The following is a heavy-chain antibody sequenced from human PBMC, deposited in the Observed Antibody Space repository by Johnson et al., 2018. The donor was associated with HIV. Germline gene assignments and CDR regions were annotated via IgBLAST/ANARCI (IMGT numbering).Heavy chain of an antibody. CDR2: IYSGGST. V-gene: IGHV3-66*01. Sequence: VQLVESGGGVVQPGRSLRLSCAASGFTVSSNYMSWVRQAPGKGLEWVSVIYSGGSTYYADSVKGRFTISSDNSKNTLYLQMNSLRAEDTAVYYCAREVAIGYSYGYLIGAFDIWGQGTMVTVSS. CDR3: AREVAIGYSYGYLIGAFDI. CDR1: GFTVSSNY. J-gene: IGHJ3*02. D-gene: IGHD5-18*01.